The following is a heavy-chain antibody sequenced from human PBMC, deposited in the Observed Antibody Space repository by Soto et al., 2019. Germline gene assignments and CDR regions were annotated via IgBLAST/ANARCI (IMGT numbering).Heavy chain of an antibody. Sequence: GGSLRLSCAASGFIFDDYAMHWVRQAPGKGLEWVSGISSSSSTIYYADSVKGRFTISRDNAKNSLYLQMNSLRDEDTAVYYCAREGGSLNWFDPWGQGTLVTVSS. CDR1: GFIFDDYA. CDR2: ISSSSSTI. J-gene: IGHJ5*02. D-gene: IGHD1-26*01. V-gene: IGHV3-48*02. CDR3: AREGGSLNWFDP.